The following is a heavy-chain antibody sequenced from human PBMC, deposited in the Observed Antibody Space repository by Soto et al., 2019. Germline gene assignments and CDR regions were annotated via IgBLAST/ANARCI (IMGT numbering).Heavy chain of an antibody. Sequence: GGSLRLSCEASGFIFSRYWMAWVRQAPGKGLEWVATIKLNGREKNYLDSVEGRFIISRDDAKNSLLMQMNSLRGDDTAIYYCSRSTTVTRKSDYWGQGALVTGSS. J-gene: IGHJ4*02. CDR2: IKLNGREK. D-gene: IGHD4-17*01. CDR3: SRSTTVTRKSDY. V-gene: IGHV3-7*01. CDR1: GFIFSRYW.